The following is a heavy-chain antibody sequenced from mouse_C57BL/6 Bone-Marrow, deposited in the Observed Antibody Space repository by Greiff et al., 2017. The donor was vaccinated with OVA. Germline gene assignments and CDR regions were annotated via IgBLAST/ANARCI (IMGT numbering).Heavy chain of an antibody. Sequence: VKLQESGAELVKPGASVKLSCKASGYTFTEYTIHWVKQRSGQGLEWIGWFYPGSGSIKYNEKFKDKATLTADKSSRTVYMELSRLTSEDSAVYFCARHALITTVVADWYFDVWGTGTTVTVSS. V-gene: IGHV1-62-2*01. J-gene: IGHJ1*03. CDR2: FYPGSGSI. CDR1: GYTFTEYT. CDR3: ARHALITTVVADWYFDV. D-gene: IGHD1-1*01.